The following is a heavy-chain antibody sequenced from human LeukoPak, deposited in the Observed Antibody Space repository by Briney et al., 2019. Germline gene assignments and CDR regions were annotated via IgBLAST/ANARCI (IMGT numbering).Heavy chain of an antibody. CDR3: ARNTGAFSGDY. CDR2: INPNGGGT. V-gene: IGHV1-2*02. Sequence: GASVKVSCKASGYTFTGYYMHWVRQAPGQGLEWMGWINPNGGGTFYAQKFQSRVTMTRDTSISTAYMELGRLRSDDTAVYYCARNTGAFSGDYWGLGTLVTVSS. J-gene: IGHJ4*02. D-gene: IGHD3-10*01. CDR1: GYTFTGYY.